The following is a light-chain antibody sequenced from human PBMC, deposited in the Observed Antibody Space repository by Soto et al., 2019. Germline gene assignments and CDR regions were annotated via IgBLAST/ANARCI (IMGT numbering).Light chain of an antibody. Sequence: DIVMTQSPDSLAVSLGERVTINCKSSQSVLYSSNNKNYLAWYQQRPGQPPKLLIYWASTRESGVPDRFIGSGSGTDFTLTITSLQAEDVAVYYCQQYESTPPTFGQGTKLEIK. CDR2: WAS. V-gene: IGKV4-1*01. J-gene: IGKJ2*01. CDR3: QQYESTPPT. CDR1: QSVLYSSNNKNY.